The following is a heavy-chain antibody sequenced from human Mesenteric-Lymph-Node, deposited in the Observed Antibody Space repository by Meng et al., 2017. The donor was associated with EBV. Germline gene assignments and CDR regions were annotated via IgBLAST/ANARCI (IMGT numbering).Heavy chain of an antibody. D-gene: IGHD2-8*01. CDR1: GGSVSSGSYY. V-gene: IGHV4-61*01. J-gene: IGHJ5*02. CDR3: AREIVRNWFDP. CDR2: IHYGGAT. Sequence: QGTLQESAPGLVKPSGTLSLTCTVSGGSVSSGSYYWSWIRQPPGKGLEWIGYIHYGGATNYNPSLSGRVTISIDTPKNQFSLKLSSVTAADTAVYYCAREIVRNWFDPWGQGTLVTVSS.